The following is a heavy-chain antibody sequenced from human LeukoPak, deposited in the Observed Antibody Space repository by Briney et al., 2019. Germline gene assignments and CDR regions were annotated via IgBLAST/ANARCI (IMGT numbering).Heavy chain of an antibody. D-gene: IGHD2-2*03. CDR1: GYSFTNYW. J-gene: IGHJ6*03. CDR3: ARHTGYCSSTSCSTSGYYYYMDV. CDR2: IYPGDSDT. V-gene: IGHV5-51*01. Sequence: GESLKISXKGSGYSFTNYWIGWVRQMPGKGLEWLGIIYPGDSDTRYSPSFQGQVTISADKSISTAYLQWSSLKASDTAMYYCARHTGYCSSTSCSTSGYYYYMDVWGTGTTVTVSS.